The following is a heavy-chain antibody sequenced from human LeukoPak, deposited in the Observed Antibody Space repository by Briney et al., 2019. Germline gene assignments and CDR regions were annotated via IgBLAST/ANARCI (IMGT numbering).Heavy chain of an antibody. Sequence: SETLSLTCTVSGYSVSSGFYWSWIRQPPGKGLEWIGYIYYSGSTNYNPSLKSRVTISVDTSKNQFSLKLSSVTAADTAVYYCARVEVTMVRGVIAYYYYYMDVWGKGTTVTISS. CDR3: ARVEVTMVRGVIAYYYYYMDV. CDR2: IYYSGST. CDR1: GYSVSSGFY. V-gene: IGHV4-61*01. D-gene: IGHD3-10*01. J-gene: IGHJ6*03.